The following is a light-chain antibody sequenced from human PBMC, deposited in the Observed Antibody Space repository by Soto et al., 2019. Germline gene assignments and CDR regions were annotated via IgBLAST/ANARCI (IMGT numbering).Light chain of an antibody. CDR1: SSDVGGYNY. J-gene: IGLJ1*01. CDR2: DVS. CDR3: SSYTSSSTYV. Sequence: QSALTQPASVSGSHGQSITISCTGTSSDVGGYNYVSWYQQHPGKAPKLMIYDVSNRPSGVSNRFSGSKSGNTASLTISGLFAEDEAVYYCSSYTSSSTYVFGPG. V-gene: IGLV2-14*01.